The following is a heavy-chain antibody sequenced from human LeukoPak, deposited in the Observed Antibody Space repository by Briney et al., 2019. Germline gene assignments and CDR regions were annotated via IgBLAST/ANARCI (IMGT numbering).Heavy chain of an antibody. Sequence: PGGSLRLSCAASGFTVSSNYMSWVRQAPGKGLEWVSVIYSGGSTYYADPVKGRFTISRDNSKNTLYLQMNSLRAEDTAVYYCARGARITIFGVVRTYYYYGMDVWGQGTTVTVSS. V-gene: IGHV3-66*01. D-gene: IGHD3-3*01. J-gene: IGHJ6*02. CDR1: GFTVSSNY. CDR2: IYSGGST. CDR3: ARGARITIFGVVRTYYYYGMDV.